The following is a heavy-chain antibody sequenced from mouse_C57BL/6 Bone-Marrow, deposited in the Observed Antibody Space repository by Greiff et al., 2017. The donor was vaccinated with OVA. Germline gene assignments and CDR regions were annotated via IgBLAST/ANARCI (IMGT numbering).Heavy chain of an antibody. CDR3: AREEAGTDYYAMDY. CDR1: GYSFTGYY. V-gene: IGHV1-42*01. D-gene: IGHD4-1*01. CDR2: INPSTGGT. J-gene: IGHJ4*01. Sequence: VQLQQSGPELVKPGASVKISCKASGYSFTGYYMNWVKQSPEKSLEWIGEINPSTGGTTYNQKFKAKATLTVDKSSSTAYMQLKSLTSEDSAVYYCAREEAGTDYYAMDYWGQGTSVTVSS.